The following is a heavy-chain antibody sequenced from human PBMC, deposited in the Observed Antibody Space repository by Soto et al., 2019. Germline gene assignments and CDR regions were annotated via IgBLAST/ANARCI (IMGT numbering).Heavy chain of an antibody. Sequence: EVQLLESGGGLVQPGGSLRLSCAASGFTFSSYAMSWVRQAPGKGLEWVSAISGSGGSTYYADSVQGRYTISRDNSKNTLYLQMNTLRAEDTAVYYCAKEQRDFWSGFDLWGQGTMVTVSS. D-gene: IGHD3-3*01. J-gene: IGHJ3*01. CDR1: GFTFSSYA. V-gene: IGHV3-23*01. CDR2: ISGSGGST. CDR3: AKEQRDFWSGFDL.